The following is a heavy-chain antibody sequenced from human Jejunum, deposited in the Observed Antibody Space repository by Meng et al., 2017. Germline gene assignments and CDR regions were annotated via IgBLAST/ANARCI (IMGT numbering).Heavy chain of an antibody. CDR3: ARPRRDGYTGDFDL. CDR1: GGSISSSGHY. V-gene: IGHV4-39*07. Sequence: SETLSLTCTVSGGSISSSGHYWGWLRQPPGKGLEWIGSIYHSGRTYYNPSLQGPVTISADTSKNQFSLKLTSVTAADTAVYYCARPRRDGYTGDFDLWGRGTLVTVSS. CDR2: IYHSGRT. J-gene: IGHJ2*01. D-gene: IGHD5-24*01.